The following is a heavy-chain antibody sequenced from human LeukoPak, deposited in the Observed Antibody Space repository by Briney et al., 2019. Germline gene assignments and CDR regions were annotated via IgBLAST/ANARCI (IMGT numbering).Heavy chain of an antibody. CDR3: ERGQPSGYDY. J-gene: IGHJ4*02. V-gene: IGHV1-69*13. CDR2: IITIFGTA. D-gene: IGHD5-18*01. Sequence: SSVKVSCKASGGTFISYAISWVRQAPGQGLEWMGGIITIFGTANYAQKFQGRVTITADESTSTAYMELSSLRSEDTAVYYCERGQPSGYDYWGQGTLVTVSS. CDR1: GGTFISYA.